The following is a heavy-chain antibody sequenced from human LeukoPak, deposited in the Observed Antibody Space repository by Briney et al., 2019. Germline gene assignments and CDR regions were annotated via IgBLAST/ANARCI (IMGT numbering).Heavy chain of an antibody. D-gene: IGHD2-15*01. CDR3: ATQRRGGTPSYYMDV. J-gene: IGHJ6*03. CDR1: GYTFTSYD. Sequence: ASVKVSCKASGYTFTSYDINWVRQATGQGLEWMGWMNPNSGNTGYAQKFQGRVTITRNTSISTAYMELSSLRSEDTAVYYCATQRRGGTPSYYMDVWGKGATVTISS. CDR2: MNPNSGNT. V-gene: IGHV1-8*03.